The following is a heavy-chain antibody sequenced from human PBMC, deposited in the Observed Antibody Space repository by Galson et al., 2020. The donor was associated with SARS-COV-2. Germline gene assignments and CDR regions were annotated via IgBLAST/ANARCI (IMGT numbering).Heavy chain of an antibody. CDR2: IFPGDSDT. V-gene: IGHV5-51*01. J-gene: IGHJ3*02. CDR3: ASQSEGGSRAAFDI. D-gene: IGHD2-15*01. Sequence: GESLKISCKGSGYSFSTNWIGWVRQMSGKGLEWIGNIFPGDSDTRYRPSFQGQVTMSVDKSMSTAYLQWSSLKASDTAMYYCASQSEGGSRAAFDIWGQGTLVTVSS. CDR1: GYSFSTNW.